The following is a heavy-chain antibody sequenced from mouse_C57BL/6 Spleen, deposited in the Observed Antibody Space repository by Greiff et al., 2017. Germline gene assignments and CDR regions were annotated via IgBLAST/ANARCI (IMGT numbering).Heavy chain of an antibody. CDR1: GYAFSSYW. V-gene: IGHV1-80*01. CDR3: ARVIYDGYFDAMDY. D-gene: IGHD2-3*01. J-gene: IGHJ4*01. CDR2: IYPGDGDT. Sequence: VQLQQSGAELVKPGASVKISCKASGYAFSSYWMNWVKQRPGKGLEWIGQIYPGDGDTNYNGKFKGKATLTSDKSSSTAYMQLSSLTSEDSAVYFCARVIYDGYFDAMDYWGQGTSVTVFS.